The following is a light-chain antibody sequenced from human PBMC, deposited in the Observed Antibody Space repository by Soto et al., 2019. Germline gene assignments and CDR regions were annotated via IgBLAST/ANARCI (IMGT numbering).Light chain of an antibody. CDR1: QSISSY. V-gene: IGKV3-11*01. CDR2: DAS. Sequence: EIVLTQSPANLSLSPGERSTLSCRASQSISSYLAWYQQNPGQAPRLLIYDASSRATGIPPRFSGSGSGTDFTLTINSLEPEDFAVYYCQQRSSWPPTFGGGTKVDIK. J-gene: IGKJ4*01. CDR3: QQRSSWPPT.